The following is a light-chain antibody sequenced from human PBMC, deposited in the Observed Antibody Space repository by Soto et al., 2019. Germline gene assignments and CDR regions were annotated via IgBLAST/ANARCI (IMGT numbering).Light chain of an antibody. CDR3: CSYAGSYTYV. CDR1: SSDVGGYNY. V-gene: IGLV2-11*01. CDR2: DVS. J-gene: IGLJ1*01. Sequence: QSVLTQPRSVSGSPGQSVTISCTGTSSDVGGYNYVSWYQQHPGKAPKLMIYDVSKRPSGVPDRFSGSKSGNTASLTISGFQAEDEADYYCCSYAGSYTYVFGIGTKVTVL.